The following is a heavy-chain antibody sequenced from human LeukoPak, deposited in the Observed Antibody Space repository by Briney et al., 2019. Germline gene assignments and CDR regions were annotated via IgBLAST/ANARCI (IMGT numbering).Heavy chain of an antibody. J-gene: IGHJ6*03. CDR3: AKDGWFGELRFDYYYYMDV. V-gene: IGHV3-30*18. CDR1: GYTFTHYV. Sequence: PGGSLRLSCVISGYTFTHYVHWVRQAPGKALEWVAFISYDGNNKYEDSVKGRFTISRDNSKSTLHLQMNGLRAEDTAVYYCAKDGWFGELRFDYYYYMDVWGKGTTVTISS. CDR2: ISYDGNNK. D-gene: IGHD3-10*01.